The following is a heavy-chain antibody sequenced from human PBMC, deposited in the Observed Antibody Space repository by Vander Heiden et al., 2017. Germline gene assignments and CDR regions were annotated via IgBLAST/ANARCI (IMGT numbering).Heavy chain of an antibody. CDR3: ARVQMYSGSYLEDAFEI. Sequence: QVQLVQSGAELKQPGASVRVSCKASGYTFTDYYMNWVRQAPGQGLEWMGWINPKTGDTSYAQNFQGRVTMTRDTSITTVYMELSRLRSDDTAVYYCARVQMYSGSYLEDAFEIWGQGTVVTVSS. V-gene: IGHV1-2*02. J-gene: IGHJ3*02. CDR1: GYTFTDYY. CDR2: INPKTGDT. D-gene: IGHD1-26*01.